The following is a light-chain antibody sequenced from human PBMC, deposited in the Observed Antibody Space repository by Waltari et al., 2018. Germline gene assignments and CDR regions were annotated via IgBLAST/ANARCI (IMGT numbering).Light chain of an antibody. V-gene: IGLV7-46*01. CDR1: TGVVTSGHY. Sequence: QAVVTQEPSLPVSPGGTATLTCGPSTGVVTSGHYPYWFQQKPGQAPRTLIYDTSNKQSWTPARFSGSLLGGKAALTLSGAQPEDEAEYYCLLFYSGARVFGGGTKLTVL. CDR2: DTS. CDR3: LLFYSGARV. J-gene: IGLJ3*02.